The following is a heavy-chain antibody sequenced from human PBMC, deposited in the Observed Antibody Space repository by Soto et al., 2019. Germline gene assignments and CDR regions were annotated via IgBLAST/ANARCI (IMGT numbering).Heavy chain of an antibody. D-gene: IGHD3-22*01. CDR2: IGTAGDT. CDR1: GFTFSSYD. CDR3: ARGDYYDSSGYYTGWAFDI. V-gene: IGHV3-13*04. J-gene: IGHJ3*02. Sequence: PGESLKISCAASGFTFSSYDMHWVRQATGKGLEWVSAIGTAGDTYYPGSVKGRFTISRENAKNSLYLQMNSLRAGDTAVYYCARGDYYDSSGYYTGWAFDIWGQGTMVTVSS.